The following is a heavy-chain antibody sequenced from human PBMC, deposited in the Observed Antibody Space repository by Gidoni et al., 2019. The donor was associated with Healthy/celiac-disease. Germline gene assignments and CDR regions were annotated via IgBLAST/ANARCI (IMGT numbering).Heavy chain of an antibody. CDR2: IWYDGSNK. V-gene: IGHV3-33*01. D-gene: IGHD1-26*01. CDR3: ATGRLGATGAFDI. CDR1: GFTFSRYG. J-gene: IGHJ3*02. Sequence: SCAASGFTFSRYGMHWVRQAPGKGLEWVAVIWYDGSNKYYADSVKGRFTISRDNSKNTLYLQMNSLRAEDTAVYYCATGRLGATGAFDIWGQGTMVTVSS.